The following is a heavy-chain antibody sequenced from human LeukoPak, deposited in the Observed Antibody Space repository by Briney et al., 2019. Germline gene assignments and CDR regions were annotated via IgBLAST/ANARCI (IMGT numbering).Heavy chain of an antibody. D-gene: IGHD6-13*01. V-gene: IGHV4-59*12. Sequence: SETLSLTCTVSGGSISSYYWGWIRQPPGKGLEWIGYIYYSGSTNYNPSLKSRVTISVDKSKNQFSLKLSSVTAADTAVYYCARGGVGIAAAGNYFDYWGQGTLVTVSS. J-gene: IGHJ4*02. CDR1: GGSISSYY. CDR2: IYYSGST. CDR3: ARGGVGIAAAGNYFDY.